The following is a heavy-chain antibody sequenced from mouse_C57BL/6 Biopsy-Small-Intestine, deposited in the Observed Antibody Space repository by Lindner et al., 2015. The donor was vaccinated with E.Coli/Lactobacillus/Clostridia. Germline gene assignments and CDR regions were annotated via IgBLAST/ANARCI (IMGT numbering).Heavy chain of an antibody. CDR2: INPGSGGT. V-gene: IGHV1-54*01. CDR3: ARNGLYYYGSSYEGY. D-gene: IGHD1-1*01. Sequence: VQLQESGAELVRPGTSVKVSCKASGYAFTNYLIEWVKQRPGQGLEWIGVINPGSGGTNYNGKFKGKATLTADKSSSTAYMQLSSLTSEDSAVYFCARNGLYYYGSSYEGYWGQGTTLTVSS. J-gene: IGHJ2*01. CDR1: GYAFTNYL.